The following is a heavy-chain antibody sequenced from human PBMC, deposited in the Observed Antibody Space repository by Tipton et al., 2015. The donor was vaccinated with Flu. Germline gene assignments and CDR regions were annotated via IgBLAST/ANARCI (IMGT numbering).Heavy chain of an antibody. Sequence: SLRLSCAASGFTFSSYAMSWVRQAPGKGLEWVSAISGSGGSTYYADPVKGRFTISRDNSKNTLYLQMNSPRAEDTAVYYCANAYYDSSGYWDYWGQGTLVTVSS. J-gene: IGHJ4*02. CDR2: ISGSGGST. D-gene: IGHD3-22*01. CDR1: GFTFSSYA. CDR3: ANAYYDSSGYWDY. V-gene: IGHV3-23*01.